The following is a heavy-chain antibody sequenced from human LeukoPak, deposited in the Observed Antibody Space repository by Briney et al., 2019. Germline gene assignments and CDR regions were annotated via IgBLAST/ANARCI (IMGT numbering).Heavy chain of an antibody. D-gene: IGHD2-21*02. Sequence: GGSLRLSCVVSGFRFGAYSMHWVRQAPGKGLEWVSSIKGGGGDPFYADSVKGRFTISRDNSKNTLFLQLNSLRAEDTAVYYCAKGGHDFNPFYWWGQGTLVTVSS. CDR1: GFRFGAYS. V-gene: IGHV3-23*01. CDR2: IKGGGGDP. J-gene: IGHJ4*02. CDR3: AKGGHDFNPFYW.